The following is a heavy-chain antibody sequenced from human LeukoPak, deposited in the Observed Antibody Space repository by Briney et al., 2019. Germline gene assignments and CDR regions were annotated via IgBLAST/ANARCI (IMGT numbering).Heavy chain of an antibody. V-gene: IGHV3-74*01. CDR2: INGDGSNS. D-gene: IGHD3-16*01. Sequence: GGSLRLSCVASGFTFTTYWMHWVRQAPGKGLVWVSRINGDGSNSNYADSVKGRFTISRDNARNTLYLQMNGLRAEDTALYYGARTSPTSHFDFWGQGTLVTVSS. CDR3: ARTSPTSHFDF. CDR1: GFTFTTYW. J-gene: IGHJ4*02.